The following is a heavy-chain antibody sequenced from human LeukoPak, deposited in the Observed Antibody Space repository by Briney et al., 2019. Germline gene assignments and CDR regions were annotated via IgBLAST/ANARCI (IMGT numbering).Heavy chain of an antibody. CDR1: GFTFSSYG. CDR3: KGESYNWFDP. D-gene: IGHD3-16*01. Sequence: GGSLRLSCAASGFTFSSYGMHWVRQAPGKGLEWVAVISYDGSNKYYADSVKGRFTISRDNAKNSLYLQMNSLRAEDTAVYYCKGESYNWFDPWGQGTLVTVSS. J-gene: IGHJ5*02. V-gene: IGHV3-30*03. CDR2: ISYDGSNK.